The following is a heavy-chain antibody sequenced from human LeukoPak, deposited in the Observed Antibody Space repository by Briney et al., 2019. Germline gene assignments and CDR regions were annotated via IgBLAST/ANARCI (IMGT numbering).Heavy chain of an antibody. CDR3: ARQKPSTFRQYGRGRPLDS. Sequence: PGGSLRLSCAASGFTLSSYSMNWVRQAPGKGLEWVSYISSSSNNIYYPDSVKGRFTISRDNVKNSLYLQMNSLRAEDTAVYYCARQKPSTFRQYGRGRPLDSWGQGTLVTVSS. CDR2: ISSSSNNI. CDR1: GFTLSSYS. J-gene: IGHJ4*02. V-gene: IGHV3-48*01. D-gene: IGHD4-11*01.